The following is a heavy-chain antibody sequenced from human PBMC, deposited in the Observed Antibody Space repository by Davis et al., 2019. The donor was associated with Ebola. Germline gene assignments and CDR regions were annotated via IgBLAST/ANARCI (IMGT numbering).Heavy chain of an antibody. CDR1: GYTFTSYA. J-gene: IGHJ6*04. D-gene: IGHD3-3*01. CDR2: INTNTGNP. Sequence: ASVKVSCKASGYTFTSYAMNWVRQAPGQGLEWMGWINTNTGNPTYAQGFTGRFVFSLDTSVSTAYLQISSLKAEDTAVYYCARSGLSFGVVKYHYGMDVWGKGTTVTVSS. CDR3: ARSGLSFGVVKYHYGMDV. V-gene: IGHV7-4-1*02.